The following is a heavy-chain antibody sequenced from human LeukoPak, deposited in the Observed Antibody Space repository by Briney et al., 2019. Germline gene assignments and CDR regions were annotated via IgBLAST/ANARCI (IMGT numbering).Heavy chain of an antibody. J-gene: IGHJ4*02. Sequence: GSLRLSCAASGFTFSSYNMNWVRRAPGKGLEWVSSISSSNNYIYYVDSVKGRFTLSRDNAKRSLFLQMNSLRDDDTSVYFCARDASALYWGRGTLVTVSS. V-gene: IGHV3-21*01. CDR1: GFTFSSYN. D-gene: IGHD6-19*01. CDR3: ARDASALY. CDR2: ISSSNNYI.